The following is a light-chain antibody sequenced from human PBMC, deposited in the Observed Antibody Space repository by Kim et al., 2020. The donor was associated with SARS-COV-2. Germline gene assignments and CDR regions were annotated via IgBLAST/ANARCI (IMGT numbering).Light chain of an antibody. CDR3: AAWDDSLNALI. CDR1: RCNYGRNS. Sequence: GQRVRNSCSGSRCNYGRNSVNWYQQIPGTAPRLLIYRNSQRPSGVPDRFSGSKSGTSASLAISGLQSEDEADYNCAAWDDSLNALIFGGGTQLTVL. CDR2: RNS. V-gene: IGLV1-44*01. J-gene: IGLJ2*01.